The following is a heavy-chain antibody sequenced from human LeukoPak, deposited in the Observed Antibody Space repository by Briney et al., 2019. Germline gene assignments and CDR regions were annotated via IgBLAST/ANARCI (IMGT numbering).Heavy chain of an antibody. V-gene: IGHV3-23*01. Sequence: PGGSLRLSCSASGFTFSSYAMSWVRQAPGKGLEWVSAIRASGGTAYYADSVKGRFTISRDNSKNTLYLQMNSLRAEDTAVYYCAKEELPVDFWSGYYTRRLGGWFDPWGQGTLVTVSS. D-gene: IGHD3-3*01. J-gene: IGHJ5*02. CDR3: AKEELPVDFWSGYYTRRLGGWFDP. CDR2: IRASGGTA. CDR1: GFTFSSYA.